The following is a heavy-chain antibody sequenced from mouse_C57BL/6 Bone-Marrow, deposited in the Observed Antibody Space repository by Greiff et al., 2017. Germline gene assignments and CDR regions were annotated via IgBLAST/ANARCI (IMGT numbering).Heavy chain of an antibody. CDR2: IYPGSGNT. D-gene: IGHD1-1*01. J-gene: IGHJ3*01. CDR3: ARAYCGSSLAWFAY. V-gene: IGHV1-84*01. Sequence: QVQLQQSGPELVKPGASVKISCKASGYTFTDYYINWVKQRPGQGLEWIGWIYPGSGNTKYNEKFKGKATLTVNTSSSTAYMQLSRLTSEDSAVYFGARAYCGSSLAWFAYWGQGTLVTVSA. CDR1: GYTFTDYY.